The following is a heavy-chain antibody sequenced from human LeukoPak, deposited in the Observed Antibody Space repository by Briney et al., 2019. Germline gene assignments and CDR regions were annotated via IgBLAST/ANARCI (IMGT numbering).Heavy chain of an antibody. CDR1: GGSISSSSYY. Sequence: SETLSLTCTVSGGSISSSSYYWGWIRQPPGKGLEWIGSIYYSGGTYYNPSLKSRVTISVDTSKNQFSLKLSSVTAADTAVYYCASREGWFDPWGQGTLVTVSS. V-gene: IGHV4-39*01. CDR2: IYYSGGT. J-gene: IGHJ5*02. CDR3: ASREGWFDP.